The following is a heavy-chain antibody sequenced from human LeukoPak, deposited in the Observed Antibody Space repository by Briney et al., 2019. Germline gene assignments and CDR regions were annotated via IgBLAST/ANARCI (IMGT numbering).Heavy chain of an antibody. V-gene: IGHV1-2*02. CDR3: ARGGSGRDYYYYMDV. CDR2: INPNSGGT. CDR1: GYTFTGYY. D-gene: IGHD3-10*01. Sequence: ASVKVSCKASGYTFTGYYMHWVRQAPGQGLEWMGWINPNSGGTNYAQKFQGRVIMTRDTSISTAYMELSRLRSDDTAVYYCARGGSGRDYYYYMDVWGKGTTVTVSS. J-gene: IGHJ6*03.